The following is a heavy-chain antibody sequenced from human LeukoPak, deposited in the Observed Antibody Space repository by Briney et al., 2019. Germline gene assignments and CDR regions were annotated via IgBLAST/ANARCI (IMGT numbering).Heavy chain of an antibody. CDR1: GFTFSSYD. D-gene: IGHD3-16*01. CDR3: ARGGTYGDFDH. Sequence: GGSLRLSCAASGFTFSSYDMHWVRQPTGKGLEWVSAIGSAGDTYYPGSVKGRFTISRENAENSLYLQMNSLRAGDTAVYYCARGGTYGDFDHWGQGTLVTVSS. CDR2: IGSAGDT. J-gene: IGHJ4*02. V-gene: IGHV3-13*01.